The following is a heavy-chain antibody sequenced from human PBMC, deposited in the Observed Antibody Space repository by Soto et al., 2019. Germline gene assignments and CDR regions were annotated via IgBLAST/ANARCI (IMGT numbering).Heavy chain of an antibody. D-gene: IGHD6-13*01. J-gene: IGHJ3*02. CDR3: ASDSSIAAAGNDAFDI. CDR1: GFTFSSYG. Sequence: QVQLVESGGGVVQPGRSLRLSCAASGFTFSSYGMHWVRQAPGKGLEWVAGIWYDGSNKYYADSVKGRFTSSRDNSKNTLDLQMDSLRAEDMAVYYCASDSSIAAAGNDAFDIWGQGTMVTVSS. CDR2: IWYDGSNK. V-gene: IGHV3-33*01.